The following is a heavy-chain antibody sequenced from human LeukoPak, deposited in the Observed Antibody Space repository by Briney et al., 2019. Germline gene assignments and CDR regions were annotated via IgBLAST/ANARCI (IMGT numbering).Heavy chain of an antibody. CDR3: AREGAAMAPRYFNH. D-gene: IGHD5-18*01. CDR1: GFTFDDYA. V-gene: IGHV3-9*01. J-gene: IGHJ4*02. CDR2: ISWNSGSI. Sequence: GGSLRLSCAASGFTFDDYAMHWVRQAPGKGLEWVSGISWNSGSIGYADSVKGRFTISRDNAKNSLYLQMNSLRPEDTAVYYCAREGAAMAPRYFNHWGQGTLVTVSS.